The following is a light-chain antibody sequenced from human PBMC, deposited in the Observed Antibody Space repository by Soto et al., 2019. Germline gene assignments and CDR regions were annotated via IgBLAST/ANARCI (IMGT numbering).Light chain of an antibody. J-gene: IGKJ1*01. Sequence: EIVLTQSPGTLSFSPGERATLSCRASQSVTSSYLAWWQQKPGQAPRLLIYGASNRATGIPDRFSGSGSGTDFTLTISRLEPEDFAVYYCQQYGSSGTFGQGTNVDIK. V-gene: IGKV3-20*01. CDR1: QSVTSSY. CDR2: GAS. CDR3: QQYGSSGT.